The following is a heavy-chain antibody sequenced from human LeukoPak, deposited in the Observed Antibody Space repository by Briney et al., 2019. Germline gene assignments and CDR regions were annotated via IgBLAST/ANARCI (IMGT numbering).Heavy chain of an antibody. V-gene: IGHV3-48*02. D-gene: IGHD1-26*01. J-gene: IGHJ6*02. CDR3: ARDYSSSGSFFGYYYGMDV. CDR2: ISGSSKII. CDR1: GFSFSSYS. Sequence: PGQSLSLSCAVSGFSFSSYSMNWVRQAPGRGLEWISYISGSSKIIHWAESLKGRFTISRDNAKNSLYLQMNSLRDEDTAVYYCARDYSSSGSFFGYYYGMDVWGQGTTVTVSS.